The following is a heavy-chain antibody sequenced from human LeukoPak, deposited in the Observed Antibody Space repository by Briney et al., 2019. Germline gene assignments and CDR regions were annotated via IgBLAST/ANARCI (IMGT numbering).Heavy chain of an antibody. Sequence: SVKVSCKASGGTFSIYTISWVRQAPGQGLEWVGRIIPILGIANYAQKFQGRVTITADKSTSTAYMELSSLRSEDTAVYYCARSRNYDILTGYSYYFDYWGQGTLVTVSS. V-gene: IGHV1-69*02. D-gene: IGHD3-9*01. CDR1: GGTFSIYT. CDR2: IIPILGIA. CDR3: ARSRNYDILTGYSYYFDY. J-gene: IGHJ4*02.